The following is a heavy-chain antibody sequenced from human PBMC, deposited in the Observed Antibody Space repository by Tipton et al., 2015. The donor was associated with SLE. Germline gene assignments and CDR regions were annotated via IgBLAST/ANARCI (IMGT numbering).Heavy chain of an antibody. V-gene: IGHV4-38-2*02. D-gene: IGHD6-6*01. J-gene: IGHJ4*02. Sequence: TLSLTCTVSGYSISSGYYWGWIRQPPGKGLEWIGSIYHRGSTYYNPSLKSRVTISVDTSKNQFSLKLSSVTAADTAVYYCARRRESSSSLDYWGQGTLVTVSS. CDR2: IYHRGST. CDR3: ARRRESSSSLDY. CDR1: GYSISSGYY.